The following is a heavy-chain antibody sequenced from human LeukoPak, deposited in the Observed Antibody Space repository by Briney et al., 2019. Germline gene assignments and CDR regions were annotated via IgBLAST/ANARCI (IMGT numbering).Heavy chain of an antibody. D-gene: IGHD1-1*01. CDR1: GGTFSSYA. CDR2: IIPIFGTA. CDR3: AGGYNWNDAHDYYYGMDV. J-gene: IGHJ6*04. Sequence: ASVKVSCKASGGTFSSYAISWVRQAPGQGLEWMGGIIPIFGTANYAQKFQGRVTITADKSTSTAYMELSSLRSEDTAVYYCAGGYNWNDAHDYYYGMDVWGKGTTVTVSS. V-gene: IGHV1-69*06.